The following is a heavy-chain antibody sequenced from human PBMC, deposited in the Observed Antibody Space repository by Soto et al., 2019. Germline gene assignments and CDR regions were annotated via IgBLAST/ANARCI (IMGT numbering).Heavy chain of an antibody. CDR3: ARGPCISTSCYYYYGMAV. Sequence: QLQLQESGSGLVKPSQTLSLTCAVSGGSISSGGYSWSWIRQPPGKGLEWIGYIYHSGSTYYNPSLKSRVTISVDRSKNQFSLKLSSVTAADTAVYYCARGPCISTSCYYYYGMAVWGQGTTVTVSS. CDR1: GGSISSGGYS. V-gene: IGHV4-30-2*01. CDR2: IYHSGST. J-gene: IGHJ6*02. D-gene: IGHD2-2*01.